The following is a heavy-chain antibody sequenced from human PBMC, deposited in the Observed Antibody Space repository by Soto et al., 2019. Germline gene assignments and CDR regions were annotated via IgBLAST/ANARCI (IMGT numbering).Heavy chain of an antibody. D-gene: IGHD2-2*01. V-gene: IGHV3-11*01. J-gene: IGHJ4*02. CDR2: ISGSGSTI. CDR1: GFPFSDYY. CDR3: ARDCSSTSCYSY. Sequence: PGGSLRLSCAASGFPFSDYYMTWVRQAPGKGLEWVSYISGSGSTIFYADSVKGRFTISRDNAKNSLFLQMNSLTVEDTALYYCARDCSSTSCYSYWGQGTLVTVSS.